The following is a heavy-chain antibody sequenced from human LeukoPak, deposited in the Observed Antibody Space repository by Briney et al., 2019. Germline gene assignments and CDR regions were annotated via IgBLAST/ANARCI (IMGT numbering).Heavy chain of an antibody. Sequence: SETLSLTCTVSGGSISNYYWSWIRQPPGKGLEWIGYIYHTGSTSYNPSLKGRVTISVDTSKNQFSLKLSSVTAADTAVYYCARGLNRNDYGDYGYWGQGTLVTVSS. CDR1: GGSISNYY. CDR3: ARGLNRNDYGDYGY. D-gene: IGHD4-17*01. CDR2: IYHTGST. J-gene: IGHJ4*02. V-gene: IGHV4-59*01.